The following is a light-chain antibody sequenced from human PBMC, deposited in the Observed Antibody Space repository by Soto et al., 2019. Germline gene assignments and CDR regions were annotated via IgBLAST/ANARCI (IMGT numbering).Light chain of an antibody. V-gene: IGLV2-14*01. J-gene: IGLJ2*01. Sequence: QPVLTQPASVSGSPGQSITISCTGTSSDVGGYNYVSWYQQHPGKAPKLMIYDVSNRPSGVSIRFSGSKSGHTASLTISGLQAGDEADYYCRSYTSSSTLVVFGGGTKRTFL. CDR2: DVS. CDR1: SSDVGGYNY. CDR3: RSYTSSSTLVV.